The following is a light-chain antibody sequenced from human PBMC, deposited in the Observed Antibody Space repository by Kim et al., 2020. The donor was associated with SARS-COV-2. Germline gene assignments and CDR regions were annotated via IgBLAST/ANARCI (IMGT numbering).Light chain of an antibody. CDR2: DAS. Sequence: DIQMTQSPSSLSASVGDTVTLSCQASQDITEYLAWYQQKPGKAPKLVIYDASKLQVGVPSRFSGSGSGTDFTFTISSLQPEDIATYYCQQYDLLPLTFGGGTTVDIK. CDR1: QDITEY. CDR3: QQYDLLPLT. J-gene: IGKJ4*01. V-gene: IGKV1-33*01.